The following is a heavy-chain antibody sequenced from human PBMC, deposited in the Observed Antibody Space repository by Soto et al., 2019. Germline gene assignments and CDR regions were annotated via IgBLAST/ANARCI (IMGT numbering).Heavy chain of an antibody. CDR3: ARLGSTTWYSWFDP. V-gene: IGHV4-39*01. CDR1: GCSISSNKYY. Sequence: SETLSLTCTVSGCSISSNKYYWGWIRQPPGKGLEWIGSMYYSGSTYCNPSLKSRVTISVDTSKNQFSLNLSSVTTADTAVYYCARLGSTTWYSWFDPWGQGTLVTVSS. J-gene: IGHJ5*02. CDR2: MYYSGST. D-gene: IGHD6-13*01.